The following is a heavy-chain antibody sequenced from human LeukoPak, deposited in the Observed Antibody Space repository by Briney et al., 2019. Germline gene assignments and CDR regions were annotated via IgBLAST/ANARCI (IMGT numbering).Heavy chain of an antibody. CDR2: ISSSSSYI. J-gene: IGHJ4*02. D-gene: IGHD5-18*01. V-gene: IGHV3-21*01. Sequence: PGGSLRLSGAASGFTFSSYSMNWVRQAPGKGLEWVSSISSSSSYIYYADSVKGRFTISRDNAKNSLYLQMNSLRAEDTAVYYCARDGGYSYGYDYWGQGTLVTVSS. CDR3: ARDGGYSYGYDY. CDR1: GFTFSSYS.